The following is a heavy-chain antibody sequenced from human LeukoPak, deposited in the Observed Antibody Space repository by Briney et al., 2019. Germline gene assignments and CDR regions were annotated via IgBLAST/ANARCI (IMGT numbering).Heavy chain of an antibody. V-gene: IGHV3-23*01. CDR3: AMGEVGY. CDR2: ISGSGGST. J-gene: IGHJ4*02. D-gene: IGHD3-16*01. Sequence: GGSLRLSCVASEIIFSSYAMSWVRQAPGRGLEWVSAISGSGGSTYYADSVKGRFTISRDNSKNTLYLQMSSLRAEDTAVYYCAMGEVGYWGQGTLVTVSS. CDR1: EIIFSSYA.